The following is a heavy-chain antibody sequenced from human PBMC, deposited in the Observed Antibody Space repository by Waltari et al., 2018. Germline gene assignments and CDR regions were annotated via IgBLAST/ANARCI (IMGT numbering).Heavy chain of an antibody. J-gene: IGHJ4*02. V-gene: IGHV3-30*02. D-gene: IGHD2-2*02. CDR3: AKDAFGNTYLDF. CDR2: IWFDGSDK. Sequence: QVNLVESGGGVVQPGGSLRLSCTTSGFTFSNFGVHWVRQAPGKVLEWVALIWFDGSDKFYADSVRGRFTISRDNSASTLYLDMDSLRLDDTAMYYCAKDAFGNTYLDFWGQGTLVTVSS. CDR1: GFTFSNFG.